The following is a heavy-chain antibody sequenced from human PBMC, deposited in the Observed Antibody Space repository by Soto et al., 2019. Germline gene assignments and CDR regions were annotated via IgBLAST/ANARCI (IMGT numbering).Heavy chain of an antibody. J-gene: IGHJ6*02. Sequence: QVQLVQSGAEVKKPGASVKVSCKASGYTFTSYDINWVRQATGQGLEWMGWMNPNSGNTGYAQKFQGGVTITRNTSISTGYMELRIPRSEDTAVYYCARRGYSSSWYYYYYYGMDVWGQGTTVTVSS. CDR2: MNPNSGNT. V-gene: IGHV1-8*01. CDR3: ARRGYSSSWYYYYYYGMDV. D-gene: IGHD6-13*01. CDR1: GYTFTSYD.